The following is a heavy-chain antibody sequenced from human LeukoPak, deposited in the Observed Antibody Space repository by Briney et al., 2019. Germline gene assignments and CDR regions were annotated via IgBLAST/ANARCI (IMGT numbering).Heavy chain of an antibody. J-gene: IGHJ6*02. CDR3: ARADIVVVPAAYHYYYYYGVDV. V-gene: IGHV3-7*01. D-gene: IGHD2-2*01. Sequence: GGSLRLSCAASGFTFSSYWMGWVRQAPGKGLEWVANIKQDGSEKYYVDSVKGRFTISRDNAKNSLYLQMNSLRAEDTAVYYCARADIVVVPAAYHYYYYYGVDVWGQGTMVTVSS. CDR1: GFTFSSYW. CDR2: IKQDGSEK.